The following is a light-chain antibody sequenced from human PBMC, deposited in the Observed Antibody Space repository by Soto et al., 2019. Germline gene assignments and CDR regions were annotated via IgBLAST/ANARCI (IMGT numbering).Light chain of an antibody. CDR1: SSNIGAGYE. J-gene: IGLJ1*01. CDR3: QSHASGLSGHV. CDR2: ENN. V-gene: IGLV1-40*01. Sequence: QSVLTQPPSVSEAPGQRVTISCTGSSSNIGAGYEAHWYQQVPGTAPKLLIYENNNRPSGVPDRFSGSKSGTSASLAITGLQVEDGAEYCRQSHASGLSGHVFVTGTKPTVL.